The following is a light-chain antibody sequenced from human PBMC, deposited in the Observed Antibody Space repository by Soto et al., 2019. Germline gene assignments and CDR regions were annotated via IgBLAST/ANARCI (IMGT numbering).Light chain of an antibody. V-gene: IGKV3D-20*01. CDR2: DAT. Sequence: VVLTQFPGTLSLSPGETATLSCGASQRVSNNFLGWYQQKPGLPPRLLIYDATSRANGIPERCSGRGSGTHFTLTISRLEPEDFAVYYCQQYGSTPWTFGRGTNVEMK. CDR1: QRVSNNF. J-gene: IGKJ1*01. CDR3: QQYGSTPWT.